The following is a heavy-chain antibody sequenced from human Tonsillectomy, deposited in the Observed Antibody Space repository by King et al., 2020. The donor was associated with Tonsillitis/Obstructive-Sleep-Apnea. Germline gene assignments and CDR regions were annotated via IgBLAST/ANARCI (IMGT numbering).Heavy chain of an antibody. CDR2: INAGNGNT. Sequence: VQLVQSGAEVKKPGASVKVSCKASGYTFTSYAMHWVRQAPRQRLEWMGWINAGNGNTKYSQKFQGRVTITRDTSASTAYMELSSLRSEDTAVYYCARGDYSSVRYFDLWGRGTLVTVSS. V-gene: IGHV1-3*01. CDR1: GYTFTSYA. D-gene: IGHD6-19*01. CDR3: ARGDYSSVRYFDL. J-gene: IGHJ2*01.